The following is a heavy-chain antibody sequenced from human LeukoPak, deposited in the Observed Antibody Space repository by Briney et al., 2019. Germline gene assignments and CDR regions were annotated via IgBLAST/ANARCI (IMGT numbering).Heavy chain of an antibody. CDR1: GFTFRSYA. V-gene: IGHV3-23*01. D-gene: IGHD2-21*01. CDR2: ISGSGASS. Sequence: GRSVRLSCAATGFTFRSYAMRWVRQAPGKGLEGFATISGSGASSYYAASVKGRFTISRDNSKNTLYLHMNSLRDDDTALFYCGKRRHTRSPYYFDYWGQGTLVTVSS. CDR3: GKRRHTRSPYYFDY. J-gene: IGHJ4*02.